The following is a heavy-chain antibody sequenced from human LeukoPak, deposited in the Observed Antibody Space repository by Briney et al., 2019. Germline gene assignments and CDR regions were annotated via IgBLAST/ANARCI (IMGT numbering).Heavy chain of an antibody. CDR1: GGSISSYY. CDR2: IYYSGST. V-gene: IGHV4-59*12. D-gene: IGHD4-17*01. Sequence: SETLSLTCTVSGGSISSYYWSWIRQPPGKGLEWIGYIYYSGSTNYNPSLKSRVTISVDTSKNQFSLKLSSVTAADTAVYYCARSDYGDLPYFDYWGQGTLVTVSS. J-gene: IGHJ4*02. CDR3: ARSDYGDLPYFDY.